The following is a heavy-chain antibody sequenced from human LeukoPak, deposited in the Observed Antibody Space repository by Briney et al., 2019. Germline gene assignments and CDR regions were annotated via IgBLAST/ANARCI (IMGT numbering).Heavy chain of an antibody. CDR1: GFTVSSNY. D-gene: IGHD5-24*01. J-gene: IGHJ4*02. CDR2: IYSGGST. Sequence: HPGRSLRLSCAASGFTVSSNYMSWVRQAPGKGLEGVSVIYSGGSTYYADSVKGRFTISRDNSKNTLYLQMNSLRAEDTAVYYCARWILRSRRDGYNFDYWGQGTLVTVSS. CDR3: ARWILRSRRDGYNFDY. V-gene: IGHV3-53*01.